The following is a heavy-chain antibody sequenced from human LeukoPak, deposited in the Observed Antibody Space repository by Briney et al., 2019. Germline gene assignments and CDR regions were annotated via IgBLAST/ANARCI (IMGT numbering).Heavy chain of an antibody. CDR2: IRGDGGST. D-gene: IGHD6-13*01. V-gene: IGHV3-43*02. CDR1: GFTFDDYA. Sequence: GGSLTLSCAASGFTFDDYAMHWVRQAPGKGLEGVSLIRGDGGSTYYAFCVTGRFTISRDNRKNSMYLQMNSLRTEDIALYYCAEDFYPGIAAAGILYYGMDVWGQGTTVTVS. J-gene: IGHJ6*02. CDR3: AEDFYPGIAAAGILYYGMDV.